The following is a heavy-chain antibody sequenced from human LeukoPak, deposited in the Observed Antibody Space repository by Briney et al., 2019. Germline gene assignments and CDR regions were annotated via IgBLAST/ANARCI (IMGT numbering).Heavy chain of an antibody. D-gene: IGHD1-14*01. CDR1: GFTFSGYW. J-gene: IGHJ2*01. CDR2: ITGVRSST. V-gene: IGHV3-74*01. Sequence: GGSLRLSCAASGFTFSGYWMHWVRQGPGKGLVWVSRITGVRSSTTYAASLTARFTISRLNAKNSVFLQMISLTADDTAVYYCSRDTGCYFDLWGRRTLVTVSS. CDR3: SRDTGCYFDL.